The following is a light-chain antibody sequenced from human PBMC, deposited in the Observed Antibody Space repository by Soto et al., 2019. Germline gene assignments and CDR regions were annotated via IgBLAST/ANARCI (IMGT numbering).Light chain of an antibody. CDR2: YDN. Sequence: SYELTQAPSESVAPGETASISCWGDRIGRKSVHWYQQKPGQAPVLVMYYDNDRPSEIPERFSGFNSGNTATLDISGVEAGDEADYYCQVWDSSSNHYVFGPGTKLTVL. J-gene: IGLJ1*01. CDR1: RIGRKS. V-gene: IGLV3-21*04. CDR3: QVWDSSSNHYV.